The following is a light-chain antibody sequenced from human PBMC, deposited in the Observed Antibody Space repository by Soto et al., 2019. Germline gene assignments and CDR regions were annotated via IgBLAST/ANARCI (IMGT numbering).Light chain of an antibody. CDR1: QSVRSN. J-gene: IGKJ4*01. Sequence: EIVMTQSPATLSVPPGERATLYCRASQSVRSNLAWYQQKPGQAPRLLIYAASSRAPGIPARFSGSGSGTEFTLTISSLQSEDFAVYHCQQNNNWPLTFGGGTKVDIK. CDR2: AAS. V-gene: IGKV3D-15*01. CDR3: QQNNNWPLT.